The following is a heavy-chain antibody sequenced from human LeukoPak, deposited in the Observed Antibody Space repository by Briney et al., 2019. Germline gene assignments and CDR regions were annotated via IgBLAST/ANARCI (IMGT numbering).Heavy chain of an antibody. V-gene: IGHV3-30-3*01. Sequence: GGSLRPSCAASGFTFSSYAMSWVRQAPGKGLEWVAVISYDGSNKYHADSVKGRFTISRDNSKNTLYLQMNSLRAEDTAVYYCARVREFYDILTGYYTHYGMDVWGQGTTVTVSS. CDR3: ARVREFYDILTGYYTHYGMDV. J-gene: IGHJ6*02. CDR2: ISYDGSNK. D-gene: IGHD3-9*01. CDR1: GFTFSSYA.